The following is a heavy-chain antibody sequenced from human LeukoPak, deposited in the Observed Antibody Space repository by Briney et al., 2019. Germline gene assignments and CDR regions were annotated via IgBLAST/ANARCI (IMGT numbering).Heavy chain of an antibody. V-gene: IGHV4-38-2*02. Sequence: PSETLSLTCTVSGYSIRNGYYWGWIRQPPGKGLEWIGEIYHSGSTNYNPSLKSRVTISIDKSKNQFSLKVTSVTAADTAVYFCARGRPGDYGNWFDPWGQGTLVTVSS. CDR3: ARGRPGDYGNWFDP. J-gene: IGHJ5*02. CDR2: IYHSGST. CDR1: GYSIRNGYY. D-gene: IGHD4-17*01.